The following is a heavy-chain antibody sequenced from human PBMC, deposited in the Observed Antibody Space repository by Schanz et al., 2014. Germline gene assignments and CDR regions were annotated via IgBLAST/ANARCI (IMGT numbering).Heavy chain of an antibody. CDR3: AKEKEEVAADGSFFDY. CDR1: GLNFDYYG. Sequence: QVPLVASGGGVVQPGRSLRLSCATSGLNFDYYGMNWVRQAPGKGLEWVAVIRYDGRNKNFVESVKGRFTISRDNSKNTVNLQMNSLRAEDTAVYYCAKEKEEVAADGSFFDYWGQGTLVTVSS. V-gene: IGHV3-30*02. D-gene: IGHD6-13*01. J-gene: IGHJ4*02. CDR2: IRYDGRNK.